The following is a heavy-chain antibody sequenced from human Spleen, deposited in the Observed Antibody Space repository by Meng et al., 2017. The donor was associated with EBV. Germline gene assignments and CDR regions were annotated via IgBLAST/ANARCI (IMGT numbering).Heavy chain of an antibody. V-gene: IGHV4-30-4*01. CDR1: GGSISSGDYY. CDR3: ASSLYSSSRVNWFDP. Sequence: VRLQDSGPGLVKPSQTLSLTCAVSGGSISSGDYYWSWIRQPPGTGLEWIGYIFFGGSTNYNPSLKSQVTMSVDTSKNQFSLKLSSVTAADTAVYYCASSLYSSSRVNWFDPWGQGALVTVSS. CDR2: IFFGGST. J-gene: IGHJ5*02. D-gene: IGHD6-13*01.